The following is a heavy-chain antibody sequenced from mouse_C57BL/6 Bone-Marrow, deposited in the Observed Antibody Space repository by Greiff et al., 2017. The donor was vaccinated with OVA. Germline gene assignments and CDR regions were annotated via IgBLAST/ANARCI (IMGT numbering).Heavy chain of an antibody. CDR2: IHPNSGST. D-gene: IGHD2-4*01. Sequence: VQLQQSGAELVKPGASVKLSCKASGYTFTSYWMHWVKQRPGQGLEWIGMIHPNSGSTNYNEKFKSKATLTVDKSSSTAYMQLSSLTSEDSAVYYCARKNYDYLWFAYWGQGTLVTVSA. V-gene: IGHV1-64*01. J-gene: IGHJ3*01. CDR1: GYTFTSYW. CDR3: ARKNYDYLWFAY.